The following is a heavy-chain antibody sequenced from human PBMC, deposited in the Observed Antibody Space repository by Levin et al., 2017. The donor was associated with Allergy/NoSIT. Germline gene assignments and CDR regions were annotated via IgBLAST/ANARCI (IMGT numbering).Heavy chain of an antibody. Sequence: SLKISCAASGFTFDDYAINWVRQTPGKGLEWVSGISWNSNSIVYADSVKGRFTISRDNARSSVYLQMDSLRPEDTALYYCLKDISRGVGLFDSWGQGTLVTVSS. J-gene: IGHJ4*02. D-gene: IGHD1-26*01. CDR3: LKDISRGVGLFDS. V-gene: IGHV3-9*01. CDR2: ISWNSNSI. CDR1: GFTFDDYA.